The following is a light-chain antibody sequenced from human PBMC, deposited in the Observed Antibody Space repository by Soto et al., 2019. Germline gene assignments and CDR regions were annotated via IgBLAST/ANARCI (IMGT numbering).Light chain of an antibody. J-gene: IGLJ2*01. CDR3: TSWTTSTTMI. CDR1: SSDIGAYNF. V-gene: IGLV2-14*03. CDR2: DVN. Sequence: QSALTQPASGSGSPGQSITISCTGTSSDIGAYNFVCWYQQHPGKAPKLMLYDVNIRPAGVSNRFSGAKSGNTAALTISGRQAEDEADYYCTSWTTSTTMIFGGGTKVTVL.